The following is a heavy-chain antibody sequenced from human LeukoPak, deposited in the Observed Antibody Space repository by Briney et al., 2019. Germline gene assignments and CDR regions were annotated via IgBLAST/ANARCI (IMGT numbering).Heavy chain of an antibody. CDR3: ARHRRVVYFDY. V-gene: IGHV1-58*02. D-gene: IGHD2-21*01. J-gene: IGHJ4*02. Sequence: SVKVSCKASGFPFSNSAMQWVRQARGQRLEGIGWIVVGSGKTNYAQKYQERVTITRDMSTSTAYMELSSLRSEDTAVYYCARHRRVVYFDYWGQGTLVTVSS. CDR1: GFPFSNSA. CDR2: IVVGSGKT.